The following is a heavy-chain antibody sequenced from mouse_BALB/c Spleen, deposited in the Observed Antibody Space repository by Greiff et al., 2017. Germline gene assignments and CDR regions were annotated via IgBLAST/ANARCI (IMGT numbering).Heavy chain of an antibody. Sequence: QVQLKESGAELVKPGASVKLSCKASGYTFTSYYMYWVKQRPGQGLEWIGEINPSNGGTNFNEKFKSKATLTVDKSSSTAYMQLSSLTSEDSAVYYCARGGWLLPFAYWGQGTLVTVSA. V-gene: IGHV1S81*02. CDR2: INPSNGGT. CDR1: GYTFTSYY. J-gene: IGHJ3*01. CDR3: ARGGWLLPFAY. D-gene: IGHD2-3*01.